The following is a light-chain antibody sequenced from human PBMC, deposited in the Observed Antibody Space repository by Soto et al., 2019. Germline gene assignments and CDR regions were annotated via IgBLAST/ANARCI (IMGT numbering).Light chain of an antibody. Sequence: SVLTQPPSASGSPGQSVAIPCTGNSIDVGGYNYVSWYQQHPGKAPKLMIYEISKRPSGVPDRFSGSKSSNTASLTVSGLQAEDEADYYCSSYAGTHIVLGTGTKVTVL. CDR3: SSYAGTHIV. CDR2: EIS. V-gene: IGLV2-8*01. CDR1: SIDVGGYNY. J-gene: IGLJ1*01.